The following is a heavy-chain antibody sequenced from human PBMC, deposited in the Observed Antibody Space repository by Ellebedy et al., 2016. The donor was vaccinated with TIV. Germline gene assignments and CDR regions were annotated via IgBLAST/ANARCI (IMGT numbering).Heavy chain of an antibody. CDR2: IYTSGST. CDR1: GGSISSGSYY. D-gene: IGHD2-2*01. CDR3: ARHLPDCSSTSCSSPGGQFDP. Sequence: SETLSLTXTVSGGSISSGSYYWSWIRQPAGKGLEWIGRIYTSGSTNYNPSLKSRVTMSVDTSKNQFSLKLSSVTAADTAVYYCARHLPDCSSTSCSSPGGQFDPWGQGTLVTVSS. J-gene: IGHJ5*02. V-gene: IGHV4-61*02.